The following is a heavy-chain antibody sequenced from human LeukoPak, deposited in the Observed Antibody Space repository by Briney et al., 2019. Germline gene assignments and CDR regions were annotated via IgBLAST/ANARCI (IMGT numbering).Heavy chain of an antibody. J-gene: IGHJ3*02. CDR1: GFTFSSHG. D-gene: IGHD3-22*01. V-gene: IGHV3-23*01. Sequence: GGSLRLSCAASGFTFSSHGMSWVRQAPGKGLEWVSAISGSGGSTYYADSVKGRFTISRDNSKNTMFLQMNSLRAEDTAVYYCAKRRASGGYYAAFDIWGQGTMVTVSS. CDR2: ISGSGGST. CDR3: AKRRASGGYYAAFDI.